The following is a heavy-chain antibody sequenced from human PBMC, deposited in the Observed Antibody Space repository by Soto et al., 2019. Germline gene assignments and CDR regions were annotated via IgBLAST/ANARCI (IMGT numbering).Heavy chain of an antibody. Sequence: GESLKISCKGSGYSFAGYWITWVRQKPGKGLEWMGLIDPSDSQTYYSPSFRGHVTISVTKSITTVFLQWSSLRASDTAMYYCARQIYDSDTGPNFQYYFDSWGQGTPVTRLL. J-gene: IGHJ4*02. CDR3: ARQIYDSDTGPNFQYYFDS. CDR1: GYSFAGYW. CDR2: IDPSDSQT. D-gene: IGHD3-22*01. V-gene: IGHV5-10-1*01.